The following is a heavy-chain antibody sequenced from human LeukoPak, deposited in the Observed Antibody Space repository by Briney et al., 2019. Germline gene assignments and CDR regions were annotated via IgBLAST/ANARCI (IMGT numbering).Heavy chain of an antibody. V-gene: IGHV1-18*01. CDR1: GYTFTSYG. J-gene: IGHJ4*02. CDR3: ARVERRLFIRETNFDY. Sequence: ASVKVSCKASGYTFTSYGISWVRQAPGQGLEWMGWISAYNGNTNYAQKLQGRVTMTTDTSTSTDYMELRMLRSDDTAVYYCARVERRLFIRETNFDYWGQGTLVTVSS. D-gene: IGHD5-12*01. CDR2: ISAYNGNT.